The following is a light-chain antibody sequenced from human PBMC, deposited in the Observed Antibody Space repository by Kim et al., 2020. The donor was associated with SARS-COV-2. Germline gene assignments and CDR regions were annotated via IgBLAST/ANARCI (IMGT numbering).Light chain of an antibody. V-gene: IGKV3-20*01. J-gene: IGKJ1*01. Sequence: SPGERATLSCRASQSVSSTYLTWYQQKPGQAPRVLIYGASSRATGIPDKFSGSGSGTDFTLTISRLEPEDFAVYYCQQHGTSSWTFGQGTKVDIK. CDR2: GAS. CDR1: QSVSSTY. CDR3: QQHGTSSWT.